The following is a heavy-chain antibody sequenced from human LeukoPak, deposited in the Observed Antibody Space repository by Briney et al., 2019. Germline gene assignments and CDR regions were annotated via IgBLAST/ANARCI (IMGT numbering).Heavy chain of an antibody. CDR3: ARGFHSNGWHYFDS. D-gene: IGHD6-19*01. Sequence: PSETLSLTCTVSGGPISSYYWSWIRQPAGEGLEWVGRIYTCGSTNYNPSLKSRVTMSVDTSKNQFSPKLSSVTAADTAIYHCARGFHSNGWHYFDSWGQGTLVTVSS. CDR1: GGPISSYY. CDR2: IYTCGST. V-gene: IGHV4-4*07. J-gene: IGHJ4*02.